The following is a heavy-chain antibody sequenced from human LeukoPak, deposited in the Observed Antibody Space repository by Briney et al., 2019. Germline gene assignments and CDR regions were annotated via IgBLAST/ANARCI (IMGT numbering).Heavy chain of an antibody. Sequence: SVKVSCKASGGTFSSYAISWVRQAPRQGLEWMGRIIPIFGTANYAQKFQGRVTITADKSTSTAYMELSSLRSEDTAVYYCARFEYSSGWYLAAEYFQHWGQGTLVTVSS. CDR2: IIPIFGTA. V-gene: IGHV1-69*06. CDR3: ARFEYSSGWYLAAEYFQH. J-gene: IGHJ1*01. CDR1: GGTFSSYA. D-gene: IGHD6-19*01.